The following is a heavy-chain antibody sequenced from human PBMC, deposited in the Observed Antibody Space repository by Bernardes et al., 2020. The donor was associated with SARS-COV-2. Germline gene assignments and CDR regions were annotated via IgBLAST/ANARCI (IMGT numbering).Heavy chain of an antibody. CDR2: INPNSGVT. J-gene: IGHJ6*02. Sequence: ASVNVSCKASGYTFTGYYLHWVRQAPGQGLEWMGWINPNSGVTNYAQKFQGRVTMTRDTSISTAYMELSRLRSDDTAVYYCASPTTSLYGDYGMDVWGQGTTVTVSS. D-gene: IGHD4-17*01. CDR1: GYTFTGYY. V-gene: IGHV1-2*02. CDR3: ASPTTSLYGDYGMDV.